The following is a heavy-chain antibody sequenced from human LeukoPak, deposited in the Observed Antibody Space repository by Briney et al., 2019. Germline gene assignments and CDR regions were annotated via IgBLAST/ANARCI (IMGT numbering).Heavy chain of an antibody. V-gene: IGHV4-38-2*02. CDR3: ARDLCSSTSCYTWWFDP. CDR2: IYHSGST. CDR1: GYSISSGYY. J-gene: IGHJ5*02. D-gene: IGHD2-2*02. Sequence: SETLSLTCTVSGYSISSGYYWGWIRQPPGKGLEWIGSIYHSGSTYYNPSLKSRVTISVDTSKNQFSLKLSSVTAADTAVYYCARDLCSSTSCYTWWFDPWGQGTLVTVSS.